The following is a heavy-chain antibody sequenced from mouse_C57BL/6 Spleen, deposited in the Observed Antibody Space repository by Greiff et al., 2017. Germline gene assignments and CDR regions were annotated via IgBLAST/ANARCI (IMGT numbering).Heavy chain of an antibody. CDR2: IYPGDGDT. Sequence: VQLQESGAELVKPGASVKISCKASGYAFSSYWMNWVKQRPGKGLEGIGQIYPGDGDTNYNGKFKGKATLTADKSSSTAYMQLSSLTSEDSAVYFCARDGYPLAMDYWGQGTSVTVSS. CDR1: GYAFSSYW. V-gene: IGHV1-80*01. J-gene: IGHJ4*01. CDR3: ARDGYPLAMDY. D-gene: IGHD2-3*01.